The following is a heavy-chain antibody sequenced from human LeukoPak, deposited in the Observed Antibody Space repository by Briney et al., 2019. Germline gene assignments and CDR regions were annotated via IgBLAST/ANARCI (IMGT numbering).Heavy chain of an antibody. D-gene: IGHD3-3*01. Sequence: PSETLSLTCTVSGGSISSGGYYWSWIRQHPGKGLEWIGYIYYSGSTYYNPSLKSRVTISVDTSKNQFSLKLSSVTAADTAVYYCARGSRGSGYQYWGQGTLVTVSS. J-gene: IGHJ4*02. CDR2: IYYSGST. V-gene: IGHV4-31*03. CDR3: ARGSRGSGYQY. CDR1: GGSISSGGYY.